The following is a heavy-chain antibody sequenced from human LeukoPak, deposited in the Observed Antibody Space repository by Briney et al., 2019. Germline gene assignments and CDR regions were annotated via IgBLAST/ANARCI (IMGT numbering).Heavy chain of an antibody. CDR3: ARGGDIVVVPAAYTYYYMDV. D-gene: IGHD2-2*01. Sequence: ASVKVSCKASGYTFTSYGISWVRQAPRQGLEWMGWISAYNGNTNYAQKLQGRVTMTTDTSTSTAYMELRSLRSDDTAVYYCARGGDIVVVPAAYTYYYMDVWGKGTTVTVSS. CDR2: ISAYNGNT. V-gene: IGHV1-18*01. J-gene: IGHJ6*03. CDR1: GYTFTSYG.